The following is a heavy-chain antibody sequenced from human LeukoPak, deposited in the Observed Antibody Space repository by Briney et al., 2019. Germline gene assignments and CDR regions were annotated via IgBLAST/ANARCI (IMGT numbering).Heavy chain of an antibody. D-gene: IGHD2-21*01. V-gene: IGHV3-21*01. Sequence: PGGSLRLSCAASGFTFSSYSMNWVRQAPGKGLEWVSSISSSSSYIYYADSVKGRFTISRDNAKSSLYLQMNSLRAEDTAVYYCAREAYCGGDCYGGVDYWGQGTLVTVSS. CDR2: ISSSSSYI. CDR1: GFTFSSYS. CDR3: AREAYCGGDCYGGVDY. J-gene: IGHJ4*02.